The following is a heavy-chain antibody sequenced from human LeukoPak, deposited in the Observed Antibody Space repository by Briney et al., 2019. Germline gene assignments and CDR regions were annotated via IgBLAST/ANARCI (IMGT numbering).Heavy chain of an antibody. D-gene: IGHD2-2*01. CDR1: GFTFSSYG. V-gene: IGHV3-30*02. CDR2: IWYGGSNK. CDR3: AKDGGYCSSTSCHPLDY. J-gene: IGHJ4*02. Sequence: GGSLRLSCAASGFTFSSYGMHWVRQAPGKGLEWVAVIWYGGSNKYYADSVKGRFTISRDNSKNTLYLQMNSLRAEDTAVYYCAKDGGYCSSTSCHPLDYWGQGTLVTVSS.